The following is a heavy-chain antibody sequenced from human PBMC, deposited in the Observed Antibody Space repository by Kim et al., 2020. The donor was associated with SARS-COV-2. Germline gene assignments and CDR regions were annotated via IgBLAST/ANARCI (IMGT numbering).Heavy chain of an antibody. CDR1: GASISSGGYY. CDR2: IYYSGST. J-gene: IGHJ4*02. Sequence: SETLSLTCTVSGASISSGGYYWSWIRQHPGKGLEWIGYIYYSGSTYYNPSLKSRPTISVDTSKNQFSLKVSSVTVADTAVYYCARERGNSLDYWGQGTLVTVSS. V-gene: IGHV4-31*03. D-gene: IGHD3-16*01. CDR3: ARERGNSLDY.